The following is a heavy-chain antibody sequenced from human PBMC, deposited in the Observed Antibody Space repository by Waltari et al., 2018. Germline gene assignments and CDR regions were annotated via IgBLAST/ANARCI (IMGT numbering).Heavy chain of an antibody. V-gene: IGHV4-34*01. CDR2: INHAGNI. D-gene: IGHD5-12*01. CDR3: ARISGLDYATPM. CDR1: GGSFSSYY. J-gene: IGHJ3*01. Sequence: QVQLQQWGAGLLKPSETLSLTCGVRGGSFSSYYWSWIRQSPGKGLEWIGEINHAGNIHYNPSFKSRVTMSIDTARNQFSLEVKSVIAAVTAVYFCARISGLDYATPMWGLGTVVTVSS.